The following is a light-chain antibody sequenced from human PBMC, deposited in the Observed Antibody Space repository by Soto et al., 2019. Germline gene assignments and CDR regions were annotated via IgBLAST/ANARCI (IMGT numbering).Light chain of an antibody. V-gene: IGLV4-69*01. J-gene: IGLJ2*01. CDR1: SGHSSYA. CDR3: QTWGADSVI. CDR2: LNGDGSH. Sequence: QPVLTQSPSASASLGASVKLTCTLSSGHSSYAIAWHQQQPEKGPRFLMKLNGDGSHSKGDGISDRFSGSSSGAERYLTISSLQSEDEADYYCQTWGADSVIFGGGTKLTVL.